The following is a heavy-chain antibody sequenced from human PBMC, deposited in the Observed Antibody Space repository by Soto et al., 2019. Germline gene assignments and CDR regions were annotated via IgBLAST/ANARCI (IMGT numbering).Heavy chain of an antibody. CDR1: GFTFSYYA. J-gene: IGHJ4*02. V-gene: IGHV3-23*01. CDR3: AKDARRTDGWYYFDY. Sequence: GGSLRLSCSASGFTFSYYAMGWVRQAPGKGLEGVSVLSDRGDTTYYADSVKGRFTISRDNSNNALFLQMSSLRDEDTAIYYCAKDARRTDGWYYFDYWGQGALVTVSS. D-gene: IGHD6-19*01. CDR2: LSDRGDTT.